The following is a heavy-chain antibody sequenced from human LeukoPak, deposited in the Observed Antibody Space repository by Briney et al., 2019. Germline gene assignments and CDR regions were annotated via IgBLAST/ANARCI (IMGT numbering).Heavy chain of an antibody. Sequence: SETLSLTCAVYGGSFSGYYWSWIRQPPGKGLEWIGEINHSGSTNYNPSLKSRVTISVDTSKNQFSLKLNSVTAADTAVYYCARLRGYSYGDFDYWGQGTLVTVSS. J-gene: IGHJ4*02. V-gene: IGHV4-34*01. D-gene: IGHD5-18*01. CDR3: ARLRGYSYGDFDY. CDR2: INHSGST. CDR1: GGSFSGYY.